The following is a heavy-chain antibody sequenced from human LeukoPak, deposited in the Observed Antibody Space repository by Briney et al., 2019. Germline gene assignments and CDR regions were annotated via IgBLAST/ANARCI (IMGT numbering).Heavy chain of an antibody. Sequence: AASVKASCKASGYTFTVYYMHWVRQAPGQGLEWMGRINPNSGGTNYAQKFQGRVTVTRDTSISTAYMELSRLRSDDTAVYYCARGDSYDYVWGSYRYTHDYWGQGTLVTVSS. CDR3: ARGDSYDYVWGSYRYTHDY. D-gene: IGHD3-16*02. CDR1: GYTFTVYY. CDR2: INPNSGGT. J-gene: IGHJ4*02. V-gene: IGHV1-2*06.